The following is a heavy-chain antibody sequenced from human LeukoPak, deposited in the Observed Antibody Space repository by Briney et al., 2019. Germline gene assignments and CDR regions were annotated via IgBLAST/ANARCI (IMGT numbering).Heavy chain of an antibody. D-gene: IGHD3-10*01. V-gene: IGHV3-53*01. Sequence: GGSLRLSCAASGFTVSSNYMNWVRQAPGKGLEWVSIIYSGGSTYYADSVKGRFTISRDNSKNTLYLQMNSLRAEDTAVYYCARDWRGSGSYYDYWGQGTLVTVSS. CDR3: ARDWRGSGSYYDY. CDR2: IYSGGST. J-gene: IGHJ4*02. CDR1: GFTVSSNY.